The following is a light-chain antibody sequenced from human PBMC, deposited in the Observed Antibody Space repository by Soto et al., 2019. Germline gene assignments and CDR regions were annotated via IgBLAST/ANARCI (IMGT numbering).Light chain of an antibody. Sequence: EIVLTQSPATLSLSPGERATLSCRASQSVSSYLAWYQQKPGQAPRLLIYGASSRATGIPDRFSGSGSGTDFTLTISRLEPEDFAVYHCQQYGSLSWTFGQGTKVDI. J-gene: IGKJ1*01. CDR3: QQYGSLSWT. V-gene: IGKV3-20*01. CDR2: GAS. CDR1: QSVSSY.